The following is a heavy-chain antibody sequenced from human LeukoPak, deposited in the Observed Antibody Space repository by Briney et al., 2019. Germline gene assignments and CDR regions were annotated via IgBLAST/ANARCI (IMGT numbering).Heavy chain of an antibody. CDR1: GFTFSSYA. CDR2: ISYDGSNK. J-gene: IGHJ4*02. Sequence: GGSLRLSCAASGFTFSSYAIHWVRQAPGKGLEWVAVISYDGSNKYYADSVKGRFTISRDNSKNTLYLQMNSLRAEDTAVYYCAKDTRYSGSYYFVFDYWGQGTLVTVSS. CDR3: AKDTRYSGSYYFVFDY. D-gene: IGHD1-26*01. V-gene: IGHV3-30-3*01.